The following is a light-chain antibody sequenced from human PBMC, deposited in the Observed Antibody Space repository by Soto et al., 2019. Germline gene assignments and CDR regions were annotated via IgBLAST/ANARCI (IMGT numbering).Light chain of an antibody. CDR3: CSHAGSSVV. J-gene: IGLJ1*01. CDR2: DVS. V-gene: IGLV2-11*01. CDR1: SSDVGAYNH. Sequence: QSALTQPRSVSWSPGQSVTISCTGTSSDVGAYNHVSWYQQHPGKAPKLMIYDVSKRPSGVPDRFSGSKSGNTASLTISGLQAEDEADYYCCSHAGSSVVFGTGTKLTVL.